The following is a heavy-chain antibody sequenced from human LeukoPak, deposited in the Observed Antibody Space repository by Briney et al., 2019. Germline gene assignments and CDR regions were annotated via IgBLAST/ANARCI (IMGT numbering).Heavy chain of an antibody. CDR3: ARHDYGDYLGFDY. CDR1: GGSISSYY. J-gene: IGHJ4*02. D-gene: IGHD4-17*01. Sequence: SETLSLTCTVSGGSISSYYWSWIRQPPGKGLEWIGYIYYSGSTNYNPSLKSRVTMSVDTSKNQFSLKLSSVTAADTAVYYCARHDYGDYLGFDYWGQGTLVTVSS. CDR2: IYYSGST. V-gene: IGHV4-59*08.